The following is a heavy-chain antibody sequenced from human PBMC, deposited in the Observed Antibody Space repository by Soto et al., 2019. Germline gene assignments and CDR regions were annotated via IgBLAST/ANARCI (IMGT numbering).Heavy chain of an antibody. D-gene: IGHD6-19*01. CDR2: INPNSGGT. CDR1: GYTFTGYY. V-gene: IGHV1-2*02. J-gene: IGHJ5*02. Sequence: ASVKVSCKASGYTFTGYYMHWVRQAPGQGLEWMGWINPNSGGTNYAQKFQGRVTMTRDTSISTAYMELSRLRSDDTAVYYCARDNSIELAGEYNWLDPWGQGTLVTVSS. CDR3: ARDNSIELAGEYNWLDP.